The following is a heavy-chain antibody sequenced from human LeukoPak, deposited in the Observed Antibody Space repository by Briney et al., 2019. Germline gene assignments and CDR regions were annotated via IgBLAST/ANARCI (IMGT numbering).Heavy chain of an antibody. CDR1: GFTFSNYW. D-gene: IGHD3-10*01. J-gene: IGHJ4*02. CDR2: IKQDGSEK. Sequence: GGSLRLSCEGSGFTFSNYWMGWVRQAPGKGLEWVANIKQDGSEKYYVDSVKGRFTISRDNAKNSLCLQMHSLRVEDTAVYYCARTIGYGSGNDQAGGWGQGTLVTVSS. V-gene: IGHV3-7*01. CDR3: ARTIGYGSGNDQAGG.